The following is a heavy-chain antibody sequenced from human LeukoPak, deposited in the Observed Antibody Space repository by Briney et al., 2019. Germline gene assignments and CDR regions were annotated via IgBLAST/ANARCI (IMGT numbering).Heavy chain of an antibody. J-gene: IGHJ3*02. CDR1: GGSVSSGSYY. CDR3: ARDLVPGYCSGGSCYPGDAFDI. CDR2: IYYSGST. D-gene: IGHD2-15*01. V-gene: IGHV4-61*01. Sequence: SETLSLTCTVSGGSVSSGSYYWSWIRQPPGKGPEWIGYIYYSGSTNYNPSLKSRVTISVDTSKNQFSLKLSSVTAADTAVYYCARDLVPGYCSGGSCYPGDAFDIWGQGTMVTASS.